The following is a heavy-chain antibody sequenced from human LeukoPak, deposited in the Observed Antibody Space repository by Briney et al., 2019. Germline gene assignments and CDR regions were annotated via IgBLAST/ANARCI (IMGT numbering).Heavy chain of an antibody. CDR3: ARDRVPFVSYGYGLMGY. V-gene: IGHV7-4-1*02. D-gene: IGHD5-18*01. Sequence: ASVKVSCKASGYNFMSYGMHWVRQAPGQGLEWMGWINTNTGNPTYAQGFTGRYVFSLDISVSTAYLQISSLKAEDTAVYYCARDRVPFVSYGYGLMGYWGQGTLVTVSS. J-gene: IGHJ4*02. CDR2: INTNTGNP. CDR1: GYNFMSYG.